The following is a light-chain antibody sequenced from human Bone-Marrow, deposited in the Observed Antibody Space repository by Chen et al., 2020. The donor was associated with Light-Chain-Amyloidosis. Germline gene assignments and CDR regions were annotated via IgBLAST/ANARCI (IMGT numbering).Light chain of an antibody. J-gene: IGLJ1*01. V-gene: IGLV2-14*01. CDR3: SSYTITNTLV. Sequence: QSALTQPASVSGSPGQSITISCTGTSSDVGGDNHVSWYQQHPDKAPKLMIYEVTNRPSWVPYRFSGSKSDTTASLTISGLQTEDEADYFCSSYTITNTLVFGSGTRVTVL. CDR1: SSDVGGDNH. CDR2: EVT.